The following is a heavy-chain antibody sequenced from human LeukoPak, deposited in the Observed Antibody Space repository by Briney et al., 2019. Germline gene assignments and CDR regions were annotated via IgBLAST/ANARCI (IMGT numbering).Heavy chain of an antibody. J-gene: IGHJ4*02. Sequence: GGSLRLSCAASGFTFNGYWMNWVRQAPEKGLVWVSRINTDGSIRNYADSVKGRFTISRDNAKNTLHLQMNSLRAEDTAVYYCARGAMPDYWGQGTLVTVSS. CDR2: INTDGSIR. CDR1: GFTFNGYW. CDR3: ARGAMPDY. D-gene: IGHD2-2*01. V-gene: IGHV3-74*01.